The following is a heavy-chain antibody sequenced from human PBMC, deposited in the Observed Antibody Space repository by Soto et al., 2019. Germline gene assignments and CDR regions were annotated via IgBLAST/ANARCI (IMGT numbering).Heavy chain of an antibody. CDR1: GHSISSGLYY. D-gene: IGHD6-6*01. Sequence: SETLSLTCAVSGHSISSGLYYWGWIRQPPGKGLEWIGSIYHSGSTYYNPSLKSRVTMSVDTSKNRLSLKLSSVTAADTAVYYCARYGYSCSARFFDYWGQGTRVTVSS. J-gene: IGHJ4*02. V-gene: IGHV4-38-2*01. CDR3: ARYGYSCSARFFDY. CDR2: IYHSGST.